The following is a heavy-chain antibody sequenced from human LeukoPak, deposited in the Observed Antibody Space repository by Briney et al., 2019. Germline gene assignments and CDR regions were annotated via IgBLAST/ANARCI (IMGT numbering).Heavy chain of an antibody. Sequence: SETLSLTCTVSGGSITSSYYYWGWIRQPPGQGLEWIGSIYDSGSAYYNPSLKSRVTISVDTSRNQFSLKLNSVTAVDTAVYYRARHYGRWGQGTLVTVSS. CDR2: IYDSGSA. CDR1: GGSITSSYYY. D-gene: IGHD3-10*01. V-gene: IGHV4-39*01. J-gene: IGHJ4*02. CDR3: ARHYGR.